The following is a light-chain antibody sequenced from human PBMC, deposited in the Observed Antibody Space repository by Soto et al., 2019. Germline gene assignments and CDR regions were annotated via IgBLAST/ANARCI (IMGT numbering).Light chain of an antibody. J-gene: IGKJ1*01. CDR3: QQSYSTPRT. Sequence: DIQMTQSTSSLSASVRDRVTITCRASQSISSSLNWYQQKPGKAPKLLIYAASRLQSGVPSRFSGSGSGTDFTLTISSLQPEDFATYYCQQSYSTPRTFGQGTKVEIK. V-gene: IGKV1-39*01. CDR1: QSISSS. CDR2: AAS.